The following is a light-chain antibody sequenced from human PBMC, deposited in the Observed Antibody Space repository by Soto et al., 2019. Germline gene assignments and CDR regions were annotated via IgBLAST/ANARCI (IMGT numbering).Light chain of an antibody. CDR3: QQYNSYWT. CDR1: QSISIW. V-gene: IGKV1-5*03. CDR2: KAS. J-gene: IGKJ1*01. Sequence: DIQMTQSTSTLSASVGDRVTLTFRASQSISIWLAWYQQRPGKAPKILIYKASSLESGVPLRFSGSGSGTEFTLTISSLQPDDFATYYCQQYNSYWTFGQGTKVDIK.